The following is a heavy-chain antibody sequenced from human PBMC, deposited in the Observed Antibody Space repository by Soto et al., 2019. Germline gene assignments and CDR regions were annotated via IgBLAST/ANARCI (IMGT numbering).Heavy chain of an antibody. CDR1: GYTFFTYG. J-gene: IGHJ4*02. Sequence: ASVEVSCKASGYTFFTYGFSWVGQAPGEGVEWMGWISAYNGKTDYAQKVQGKVTMTTDTSTSTAYMELRSLRFDDTAVYYCARGPPATYYYDSSGYFDYWGQGTLVTVSS. CDR2: ISAYNGKT. V-gene: IGHV1-18*01. CDR3: ARGPPATYYYDSSGYFDY. D-gene: IGHD3-22*01.